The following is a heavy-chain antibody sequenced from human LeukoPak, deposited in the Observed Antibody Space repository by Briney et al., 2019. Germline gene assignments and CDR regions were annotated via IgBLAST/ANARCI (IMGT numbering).Heavy chain of an antibody. J-gene: IGHJ4*02. Sequence: SETLSLTCAVYGGSFSGYYWSWIRQPPGKGLEWIGEINHSGGTNYHPSLKSRGTISVDTSKNQFSLNLSSVTAADTAVYYCGRHFLWLSGDIEYWGKGTLVTVSS. V-gene: IGHV4-34*01. D-gene: IGHD7-27*01. CDR3: GRHFLWLSGDIEY. CDR1: GGSFSGYY. CDR2: INHSGGT.